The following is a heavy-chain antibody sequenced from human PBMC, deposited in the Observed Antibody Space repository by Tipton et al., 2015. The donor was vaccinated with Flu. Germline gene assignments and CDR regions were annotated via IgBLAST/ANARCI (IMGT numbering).Heavy chain of an antibody. V-gene: IGHV4-38-2*02. CDR2: IYHSGTT. J-gene: IGHJ4*02. Sequence: TLSLTCAVSGYSISSGYYWGWIRQPPGKGLEWIGGIYHSGTTYYNPSLKSRVTISVDTSKNQFSLKLTSVTAADTAVYYCARDRWEYIRGFDSWGQGTLVTVSP. CDR3: ARDRWEYIRGFDS. CDR1: GYSISSGYY. D-gene: IGHD2/OR15-2a*01.